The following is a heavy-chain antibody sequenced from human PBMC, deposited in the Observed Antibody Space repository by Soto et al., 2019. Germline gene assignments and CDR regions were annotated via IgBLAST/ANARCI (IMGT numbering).Heavy chain of an antibody. D-gene: IGHD2-15*01. CDR1: GSSISSGGYS. CDR3: ARGAPDGRDIKDYYYGMDV. J-gene: IGHJ6*02. Sequence: SETLSLTCAVSGSSISSGGYSWSGIGQPPGKGLDWIGYIYHSGSTYYNQSLKSRVTISVERSKNQFSMQLSPVTAADTAVHYCARGAPDGRDIKDYYYGMDVWGQGTTVTVSS. V-gene: IGHV4-30-2*01. CDR2: IYHSGST.